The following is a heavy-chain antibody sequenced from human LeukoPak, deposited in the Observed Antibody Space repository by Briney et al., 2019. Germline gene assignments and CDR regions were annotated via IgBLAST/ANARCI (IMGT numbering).Heavy chain of an antibody. CDR3: ARCEWFGESNFDP. Sequence: PSETLSLTCTVSGGSISSYYWSWIRQPPGKGLEWIGYIYYSGSTNYNPSLKSRVTISVDTSKNQFSLKLSSVTAADTAVYYCARCEWFGESNFDPWGQGTLVTVSS. CDR1: GGSISSYY. J-gene: IGHJ5*02. V-gene: IGHV4-59*01. CDR2: IYYSGST. D-gene: IGHD3-10*01.